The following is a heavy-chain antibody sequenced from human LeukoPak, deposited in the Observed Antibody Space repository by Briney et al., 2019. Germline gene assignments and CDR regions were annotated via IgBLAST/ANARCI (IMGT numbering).Heavy chain of an antibody. V-gene: IGHV3-23*01. CDR1: GFTFSTYA. CDR2: ISGSATRT. J-gene: IGHJ5*02. D-gene: IGHD1-7*01. Sequence: GGSLRLSWAASGFTFSTYAMSWVRQAPGKGLEWVAVISGSATRTHYADSVKGRFTVSRDNSNNTLYLQMNSLRAEDTAVYYCAKHYNWNYKNWLDPWGQGTLVTVSS. CDR3: AKHYNWNYKNWLDP.